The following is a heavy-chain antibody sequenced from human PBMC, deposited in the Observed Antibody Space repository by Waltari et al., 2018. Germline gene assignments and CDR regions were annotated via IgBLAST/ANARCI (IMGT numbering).Heavy chain of an antibody. V-gene: IGHV2-70*01. CDR1: GFSLTTTAMC. CDR3: ARTPRYYYDSRGYRPYYYYAMDV. J-gene: IGHJ6*02. Sequence: QVTLKESGPALVKPTETLTLTCTFSGFSLTTTAMCVSWIRPPPGKALEWLALIDWDDDKYYSTSLKTRVTISKDTSKNQVVLTMTNMDPVDTATYFCARTPRYYYDSRGYRPYYYYAMDVWGRGTTVTVSS. CDR2: IDWDDDK. D-gene: IGHD3-22*01.